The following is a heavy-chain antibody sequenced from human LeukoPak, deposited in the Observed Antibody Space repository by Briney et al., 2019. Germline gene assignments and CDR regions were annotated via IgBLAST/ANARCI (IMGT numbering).Heavy chain of an antibody. CDR2: IIPIFGTA. V-gene: IGHV1-69*13. D-gene: IGHD3-10*01. CDR3: ARVHYYGSGSRDYYYGMDV. CDR1: GYTFTSYG. J-gene: IGHJ6*02. Sequence: AASVKVSCKASGYTFTSYGISWVRQAPGQGLEWMGGIIPIFGTANYAQKFQGRVTITADESTSTAYMELSSLRSEDTAVYYCARVHYYGSGSRDYYYGMDVWGQGTTVTVSS.